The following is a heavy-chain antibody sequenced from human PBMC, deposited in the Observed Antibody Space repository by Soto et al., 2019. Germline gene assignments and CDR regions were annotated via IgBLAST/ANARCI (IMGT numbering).Heavy chain of an antibody. CDR1: WFKFRNYA. Sequence: PXGCLRLSASASWFKFRNYAIHWVRQAPGKGLEWLAVIWFDGSKKYYADSVKGRFTISRDNSKHTVYLDMNSLTADDSGVFYCARAHTMMILDRFDPWGQGTLVTVSS. CDR2: IWFDGSKK. D-gene: IGHD3-22*01. CDR3: ARAHTMMILDRFDP. V-gene: IGHV3-33*01. J-gene: IGHJ5*01.